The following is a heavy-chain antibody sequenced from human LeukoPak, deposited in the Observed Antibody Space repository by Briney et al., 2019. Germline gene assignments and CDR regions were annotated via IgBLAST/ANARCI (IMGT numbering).Heavy chain of an antibody. Sequence: AASVKVSCKASGYTFTIYDINWVRQATGQGLEWMGWMNPNSGNTGYAQKFQGRVTMTRNTSISTAYMELSSLRSEDTAVYYCARIGLRGVIISRPLDYWGQGTLVTVSS. CDR2: MNPNSGNT. J-gene: IGHJ4*02. V-gene: IGHV1-8*01. D-gene: IGHD3-16*02. CDR1: GYTFTIYD. CDR3: ARIGLRGVIISRPLDY.